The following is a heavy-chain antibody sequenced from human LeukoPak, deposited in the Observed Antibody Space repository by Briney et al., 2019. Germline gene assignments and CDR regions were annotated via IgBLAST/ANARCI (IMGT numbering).Heavy chain of an antibody. CDR3: ARGDIVATIADFDY. V-gene: IGHV3-33*01. J-gene: IGHJ4*02. CDR2: IWYDGSSK. Sequence: PGGSLRLSCAASGFTFSSYGMHWVRQAPGKGLEWVAVIWYDGSSKYYADSVKGRFTISRDNSKNTLYLQMNSLRAEDTAVYYCARGDIVATIADFDYWGQGTLVTVSS. CDR1: GFTFSSYG. D-gene: IGHD5-12*01.